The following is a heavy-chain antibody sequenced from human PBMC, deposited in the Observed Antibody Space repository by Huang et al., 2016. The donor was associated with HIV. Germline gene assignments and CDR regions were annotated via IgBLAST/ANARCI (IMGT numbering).Heavy chain of an antibody. D-gene: IGHD6-19*01. CDR2: INHIGKT. CDR1: GGSFSGYY. J-gene: IGHJ4*02. V-gene: IGHV4-34*01. CDR3: AREKAADSAWYGVYYFDY. Sequence: QVQLRQWGAGLVKPSETLSLTCAVYGGSFSGYYWTWIRQPPGKGLEWSGEINHIGKTNYQPSLKSRVTISKDTAKNQFSLQLTSVSAADTGVYFCAREKAADSAWYGVYYFDYWGEGALVTVTS.